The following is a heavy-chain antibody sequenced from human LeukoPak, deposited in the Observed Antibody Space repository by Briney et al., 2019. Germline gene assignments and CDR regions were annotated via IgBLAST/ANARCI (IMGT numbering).Heavy chain of an antibody. Sequence: GSLLLSCAASGFTFSSYAMHWVRQAPGKGLEWVAVISYDGSNKYYADSVKGRFTISRDNSKNTLYLQMNSLRAEDTAVYYCANYGDYFDYWGQGTLVTVSS. V-gene: IGHV3-30-3*01. CDR3: ANYGDYFDY. D-gene: IGHD4-17*01. CDR2: ISYDGSNK. J-gene: IGHJ4*02. CDR1: GFTFSSYA.